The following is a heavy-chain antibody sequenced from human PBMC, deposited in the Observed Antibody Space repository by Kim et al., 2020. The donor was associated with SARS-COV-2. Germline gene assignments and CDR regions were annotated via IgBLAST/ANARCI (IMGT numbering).Heavy chain of an antibody. V-gene: IGHV4-34*01. D-gene: IGHD4-17*01. J-gene: IGHJ4*02. CDR2: INHSGST. CDR1: GGSFSGYY. Sequence: SETLSLTCAVYGGSFSGYYWSWIRQPPGKGLEWIGEINHSGSTNYNPSLKSRVTISVDTSKNQFSLKLSSVTAADTAVYYCARSLQEYGGPRYYFDYWGQGTLVTVSS. CDR3: ARSLQEYGGPRYYFDY.